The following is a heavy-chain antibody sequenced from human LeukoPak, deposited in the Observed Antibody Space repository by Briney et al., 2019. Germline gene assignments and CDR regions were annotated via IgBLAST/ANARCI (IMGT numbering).Heavy chain of an antibody. CDR2: IIGSGGST. Sequence: PGGSLRLSCAASGFTFSSYAMSWVRQAPGKGLEWVSAIIGSGGSTYYADSVKGRFTISRDNSKNTLYLQMNSLRAEDTAVYYCAKDSSQWIQWVPFDYWGQGTLVTVSS. J-gene: IGHJ4*02. CDR3: AKDSSQWIQWVPFDY. CDR1: GFTFSSYA. D-gene: IGHD5-12*01. V-gene: IGHV3-23*01.